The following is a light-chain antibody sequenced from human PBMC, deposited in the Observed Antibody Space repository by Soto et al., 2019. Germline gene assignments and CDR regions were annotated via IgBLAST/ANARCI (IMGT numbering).Light chain of an antibody. J-gene: IGLJ2*01. CDR2: SNN. CDR1: SSNIGSNS. V-gene: IGLV1-44*01. CDR3: AAWDDSLNGVV. Sequence: QSVLPQPPSASGTPGQRVTISCSGSSSNIGSNSVDWYQQVPGTAPKLLIYSNNQRPSGVPDRFSGSKSGTSASLAISGLQSDDEADYYCAAWDDSLNGVVFGGGTKVTVL.